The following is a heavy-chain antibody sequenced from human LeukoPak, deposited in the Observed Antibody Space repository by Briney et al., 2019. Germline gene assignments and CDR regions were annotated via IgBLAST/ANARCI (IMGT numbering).Heavy chain of an antibody. D-gene: IGHD6-19*01. CDR1: GFTFSNYW. V-gene: IGHV3-74*01. CDR3: ARDRSTSGDY. Sequence: PGGSLRLSCAASGFTFSNYWMHWVRQAPGKGLVWVSRINSDGTTAIYTDSVKGRFTISRDNAKNTLYLQMNSLRAEDTAVYYCARDRSTSGDYWGQGTLVTVSS. J-gene: IGHJ4*02. CDR2: INSDGTTA.